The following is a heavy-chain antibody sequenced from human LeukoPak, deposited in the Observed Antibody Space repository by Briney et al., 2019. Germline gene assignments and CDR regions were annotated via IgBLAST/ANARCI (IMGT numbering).Heavy chain of an antibody. Sequence: GGSLRLSCAASGFTFSSYSMNWVRQAPGKGLEWVSYISSSSSTIYYADSVKGRFTISRDNAKNSLYLQMNSLRAEDTAVYYCASHLKIRIWGQGTLVTVSS. CDR2: ISSSSSTI. CDR1: GFTFSSYS. D-gene: IGHD3-16*01. J-gene: IGHJ4*02. V-gene: IGHV3-48*04. CDR3: ASHLKIRI.